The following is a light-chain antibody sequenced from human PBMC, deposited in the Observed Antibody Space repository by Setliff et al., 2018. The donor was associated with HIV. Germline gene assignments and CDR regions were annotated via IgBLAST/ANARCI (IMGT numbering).Light chain of an antibody. Sequence: QFVLTQPASVSGSPGQSITISCTGTSSDVGNYKLVSWYQQHPGKAPKLMIYEVSKRPSGVSNRFSGSKSGNTASLTISGLQAEDEADYFCCSYAGSSTVFGTGTKVTVL. CDR3: CSYAGSSTV. CDR1: SSDVGNYKL. V-gene: IGLV2-23*02. J-gene: IGLJ1*01. CDR2: EVS.